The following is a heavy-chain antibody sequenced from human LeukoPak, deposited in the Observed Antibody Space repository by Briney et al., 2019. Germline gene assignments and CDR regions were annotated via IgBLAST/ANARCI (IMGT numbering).Heavy chain of an antibody. D-gene: IGHD6-19*01. J-gene: IGHJ4*02. CDR2: IYYSGST. V-gene: IGHV4-59*01. CDR1: GGSISTYY. CDR3: ARDRDSSGWFDY. Sequence: PSETLSLTCTVSGGSISTYYWSWIRQPPGKGLEWIGYIYYSGSTNYNPSLKSRVTISVDTSKNQFSLKLNSVTAADTAFYYCARDRDSSGWFDYWGQGTLVTVSS.